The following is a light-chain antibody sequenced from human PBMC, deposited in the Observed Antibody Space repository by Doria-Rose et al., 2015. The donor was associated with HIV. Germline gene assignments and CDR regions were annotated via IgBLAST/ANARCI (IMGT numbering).Light chain of an antibody. Sequence: TQSPESLGMSLGEMATLNCKSNQSLLYTSKNYLAWYQQKPGQPPKLLIYWASTRQSGVPARFSGSGSGTDFTLTISSLEAEDVAVYYCQQYYDTPSFGPGTTVDIQ. CDR1: QSLLYTSKNY. J-gene: IGKJ3*01. V-gene: IGKV4-1*01. CDR2: WAS. CDR3: QQYYDTPS.